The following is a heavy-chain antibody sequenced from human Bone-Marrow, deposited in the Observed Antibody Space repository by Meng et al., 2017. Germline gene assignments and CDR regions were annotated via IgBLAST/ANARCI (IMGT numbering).Heavy chain of an antibody. CDR1: GFTFSSYA. J-gene: IGHJ4*02. V-gene: IGHV3-30*04. CDR3: ARDLRIVGATVLGY. CDR2: ISYDGSNK. Sequence: GESLKISCAASGFTFSSYAMHWVRQAPGKGLEWVAVISYDGSNKYYADSVKGRFTISRDNSKNTLYLQMNSLRAEDTAVYYCARDLRIVGATVLGYWGQGTLVTV. D-gene: IGHD1-26*01.